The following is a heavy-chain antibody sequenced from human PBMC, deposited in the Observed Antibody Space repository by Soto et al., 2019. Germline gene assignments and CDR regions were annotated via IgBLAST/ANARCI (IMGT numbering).Heavy chain of an antibody. V-gene: IGHV4-39*01. CDR1: GGSIISSSYY. Sequence: SETLSLTCTVSGGSIISSSYYWDLIRQPPGKGLEWIATTYYSGSTYYNPSLKSRVTTSVGTAENQFSLRLSSVTAADTAVYYCARMYGRGSYCDYWGQGTLVTVSS. D-gene: IGHD3-10*01. CDR3: ARMYGRGSYCDY. J-gene: IGHJ4*02. CDR2: TYYSGST.